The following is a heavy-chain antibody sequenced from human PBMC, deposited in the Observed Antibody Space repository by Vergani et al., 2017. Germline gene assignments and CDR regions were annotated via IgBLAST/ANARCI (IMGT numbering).Heavy chain of an antibody. CDR1: GGTFSSYA. J-gene: IGHJ3*02. Sequence: QVQLVQSGAEVKKPGSSVKVSCKASGGTFSSYAISWVRQAPGQGLEWMGRIIPILGTANYAQKFQGRVTITADESTITAYMELSSLRSQDTALYCCARWVDYGAFDIWGQGTMVTVSS. CDR2: IIPILGTA. V-gene: IGHV1-69*11. CDR3: ARWVDYGAFDI. D-gene: IGHD4-17*01.